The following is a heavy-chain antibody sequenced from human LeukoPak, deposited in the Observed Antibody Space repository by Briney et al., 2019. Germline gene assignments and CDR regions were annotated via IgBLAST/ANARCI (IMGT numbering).Heavy chain of an antibody. D-gene: IGHD3-3*01. Sequence: PSETLSLTCTVSGGSISSSSYYWGWIRQPPGKGLEWIGSIYYSGSTYYNPSLKSRVTISVDTSKNQFSLKLSSVTAADTAVYYCARVIASYYDFWSGSNWFDPWGQGTLVTVSS. CDR1: GGSISSSSYY. V-gene: IGHV4-39*01. J-gene: IGHJ5*02. CDR2: IYYSGST. CDR3: ARVIASYYDFWSGSNWFDP.